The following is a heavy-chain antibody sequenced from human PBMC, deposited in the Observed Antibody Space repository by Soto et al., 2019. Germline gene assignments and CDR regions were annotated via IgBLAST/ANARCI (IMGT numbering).Heavy chain of an antibody. V-gene: IGHV1-69*02. D-gene: IGHD3-3*01. J-gene: IGHJ4*02. CDR2: IIPILGIA. Sequence: QVQLVQSGAEVKKPGSSVKVSCKASGGTFSSYTISWVRQAPGQGLEWMGRIIPILGIANYAQKFQGRVTITADKSTSTAYMELSSLRSEYTDVYYCARGLWSGYYPFDYWGQGTLVTVSS. CDR3: ARGLWSGYYPFDY. CDR1: GGTFSSYT.